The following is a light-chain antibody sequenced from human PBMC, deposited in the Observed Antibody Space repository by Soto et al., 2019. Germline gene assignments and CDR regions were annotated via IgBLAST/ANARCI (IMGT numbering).Light chain of an antibody. CDR1: TTDIGTFNF. Sequence: QSALTQPASVSGSPGQSITISCTGSTTDIGTFNFVSWYQHHPGKVPKLIIYDVTNRPSGVSNRFSGSKSGNTASLTISGLQTEDEADFYCSSYTSTSAYVLFGGGTKVTVL. CDR3: SSYTSTSAYVL. CDR2: DVT. V-gene: IGLV2-14*03. J-gene: IGLJ2*01.